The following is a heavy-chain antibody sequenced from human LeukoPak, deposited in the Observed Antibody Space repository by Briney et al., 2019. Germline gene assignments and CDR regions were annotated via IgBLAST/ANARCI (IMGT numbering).Heavy chain of an antibody. D-gene: IGHD4-11*01. CDR2: IYYSGST. Sequence: SETLSLTCTVSGGSISSYYWSWIRQPPGKGLEWIGYIYYSGSTNYNPSLKSRVTISVDTSKNQFSLKLSSVTAADTAVYYCARSRTTMAIPEYFDYWGQGTLVTVSS. CDR3: ARSRTTMAIPEYFDY. V-gene: IGHV4-59*01. CDR1: GGSISSYY. J-gene: IGHJ4*02.